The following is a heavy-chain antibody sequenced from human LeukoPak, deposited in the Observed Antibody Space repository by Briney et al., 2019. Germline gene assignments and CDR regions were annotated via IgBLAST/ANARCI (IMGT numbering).Heavy chain of an antibody. CDR3: ARAQWLGPFDY. V-gene: IGHV4-59*01. D-gene: IGHD6-19*01. J-gene: IGHJ4*02. CDR2: IYYSGST. Sequence: PSETLSLTCTVSGGSISSYYWSWIRQPPGKGLEWIGDIYYSGSTNYNPSLESLVTISVDTSKNQFSLKLSSVTAADTAVYYCARAQWLGPFDYWGQGTLVTVSS. CDR1: GGSISSYY.